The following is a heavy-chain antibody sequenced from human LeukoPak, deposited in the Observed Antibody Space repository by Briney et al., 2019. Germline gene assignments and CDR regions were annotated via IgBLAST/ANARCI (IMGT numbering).Heavy chain of an antibody. D-gene: IGHD2-2*02. CDR1: GYTFTGYY. V-gene: IGHV1-2*02. CDR3: ASDWGLSQLEYCSNTNCYMGAFDI. Sequence: ASVKVSCKASGYTFTGYYMHWVRQAPGQGLEWMGWINPNSGGTNYAQKFQGRVTMTRDTSISTAYMELSRLRSDDTAVYYCASDWGLSQLEYCSNTNCYMGAFDIWGQGTMVTVSS. CDR2: INPNSGGT. J-gene: IGHJ3*02.